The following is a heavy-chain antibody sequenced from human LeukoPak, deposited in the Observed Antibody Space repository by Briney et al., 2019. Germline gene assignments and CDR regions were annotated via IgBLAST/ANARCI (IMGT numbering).Heavy chain of an antibody. CDR3: ARTTRPGYSYGYDFSLWFDP. D-gene: IGHD5-18*01. CDR2: IKQDGSEK. V-gene: IGHV3-7*01. J-gene: IGHJ5*02. Sequence: PGGSLRLSCAAFGFTFSSYWMSWVRQAPGKGLEWVANIKQDGSEKFYVDSLKGRFTISRDNAKNSLYLQMNSLRAEDTAVYYCARTTRPGYSYGYDFSLWFDPWGQGTLVTVSS. CDR1: GFTFSSYW.